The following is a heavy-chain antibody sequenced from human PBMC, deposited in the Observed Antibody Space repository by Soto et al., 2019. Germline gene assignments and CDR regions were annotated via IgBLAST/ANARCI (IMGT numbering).Heavy chain of an antibody. J-gene: IGHJ4*02. CDR2: ISSSSSYI. V-gene: IGHV3-21*04. Sequence: GGSLRLSCAASGFTFSSYSMNWVRQAPGKGLEWVSSISSSSSYIYYADSVKGRFTISRDNSKNTLYLQMNSLRAEDTAVYYCANRYYYDSSGYYYHDYWGQGTLVTVSS. CDR1: GFTFSSYS. D-gene: IGHD3-22*01. CDR3: ANRYYYDSSGYYYHDY.